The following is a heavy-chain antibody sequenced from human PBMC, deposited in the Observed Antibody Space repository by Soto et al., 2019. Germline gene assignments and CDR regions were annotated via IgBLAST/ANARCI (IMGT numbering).Heavy chain of an antibody. CDR2: IYGGGRT. CDR3: CGPSTVTINRFFDL. Sequence: EVQLVESGGGLVEPGGSLRLSCAASGFTVSSHYMSWVRQAPGKGLEWVSIIYGGGRTNYADYVKGRFTVSRDNYKNTLYLQMNALRAEDTAMYYCCGPSTVTINRFFDLWCRGTLVTVSS. D-gene: IGHD4-17*01. J-gene: IGHJ2*01. CDR1: GFTVSSHY. V-gene: IGHV3-66*01.